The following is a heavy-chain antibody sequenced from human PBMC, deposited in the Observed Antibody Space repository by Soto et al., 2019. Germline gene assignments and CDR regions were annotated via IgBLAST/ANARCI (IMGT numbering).Heavy chain of an antibody. J-gene: IGHJ4*02. D-gene: IGHD3-22*01. CDR3: ARVSNYYDSSGYYLYFDY. CDR2: ISSSSSYI. Sequence: GGSLRLSCAASGFTFSSYSMNWVRQAPGKGLEWVSSISSSSSYIYYADSVKGRFTISGDNAKNSLYLQMNSLRAEDTAVYYCARVSNYYDSSGYYLYFDYWGQGTLGTVSS. CDR1: GFTFSSYS. V-gene: IGHV3-21*01.